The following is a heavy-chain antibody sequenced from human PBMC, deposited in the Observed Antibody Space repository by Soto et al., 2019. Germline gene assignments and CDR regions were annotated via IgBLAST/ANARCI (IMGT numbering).Heavy chain of an antibody. D-gene: IGHD4-17*01. J-gene: IGHJ4*02. CDR3: ARLDYGXXXFDS. CDR1: GGSINSASYH. CDR2: IFYTGST. Sequence: QVQLEESGPGLVQPSETLSLTCSVSGGSINSASYHWGWLRQHPGKGLEFIGFIFYTGSTYYNPSLETRVTISVDTSKNHVSLRLSAVTAADTAVYYCARLDYGXXXFDSWGRGTQVTVSS. V-gene: IGHV4-31*03.